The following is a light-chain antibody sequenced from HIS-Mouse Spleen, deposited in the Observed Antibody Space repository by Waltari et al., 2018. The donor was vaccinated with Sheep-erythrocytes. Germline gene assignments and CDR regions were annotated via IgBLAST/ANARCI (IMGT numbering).Light chain of an antibody. CDR3: CSYAGSYNHV. J-gene: IGLJ1*01. CDR2: DVS. Sequence: QSALTQPRSVSGSPGQSVTISCTGPSSDVGGYHYVSWYQQHPGKAPKLMLYDVSKRPSGVPDRFSGSTSGNTASLTISGLQAEDEADYYCCSYAGSYNHVFATGTKVTVL. CDR1: SSDVGGYHY. V-gene: IGLV2-11*01.